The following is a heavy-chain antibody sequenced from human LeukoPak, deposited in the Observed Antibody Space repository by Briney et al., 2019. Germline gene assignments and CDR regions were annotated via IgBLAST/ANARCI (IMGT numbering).Heavy chain of an antibody. CDR2: IYPGDSDT. CDR3: ARDGGSAYYFDY. Sequence: PGESLKTVCKGSGYSFTNFWIAWVRQMPGKGLEWMGIIYPGDSDTRYNPSFQGQVTNSADKSISTAYLQWSSLKASDTAMYYCARDGGSAYYFDYWGQGTLVTVSS. V-gene: IGHV5-51*01. D-gene: IGHD1-26*01. J-gene: IGHJ4*02. CDR1: GYSFTNFW.